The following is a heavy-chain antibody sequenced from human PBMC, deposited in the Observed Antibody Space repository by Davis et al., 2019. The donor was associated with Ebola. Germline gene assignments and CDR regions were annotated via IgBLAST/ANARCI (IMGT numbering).Heavy chain of an antibody. J-gene: IGHJ3*02. CDR3: ARALEWLFDAFDI. CDR1: GGSISSYY. D-gene: IGHD3-3*01. V-gene: IGHV4-59*12. CDR2: IYYSGST. Sequence: SETLSLTCAVYGGSISSYYWSWIRQPPGKGLEWIGYIYYSGSTYYNPSLKSRVTISVDTSKNQFSLKLSSVTAADTAVYYCARALEWLFDAFDIWGQGTMVTVSS.